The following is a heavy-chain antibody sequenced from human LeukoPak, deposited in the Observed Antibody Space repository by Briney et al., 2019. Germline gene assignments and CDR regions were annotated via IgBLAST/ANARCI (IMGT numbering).Heavy chain of an antibody. CDR1: GGSISSDY. Sequence: SETLSLTCTVSGGSISSDYWSWIRHPPGKGLEWIGYIDYSGSTNYNPSLQSRVTISVDTSKNQFSLQLSSVTAADTAVYYCARRAWYGYYFDYWGQGTLVTVSS. CDR2: IDYSGST. J-gene: IGHJ4*02. V-gene: IGHV4-59*08. D-gene: IGHD6-13*01. CDR3: ARRAWYGYYFDY.